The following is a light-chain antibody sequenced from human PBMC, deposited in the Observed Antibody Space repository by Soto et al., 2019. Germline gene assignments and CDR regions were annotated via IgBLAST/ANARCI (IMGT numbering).Light chain of an antibody. J-gene: IGKJ5*01. Sequence: DLPMTQSPSSLSASVGDRVTITCRASQSISSYLNWYQQKPGIAPKLLIYAASSLQSGVPSRFSGSGSGTDFTLTISSLQPEDFATYYCQQSYSTLITFGQGTRLEIK. CDR2: AAS. CDR1: QSISSY. CDR3: QQSYSTLIT. V-gene: IGKV1-39*01.